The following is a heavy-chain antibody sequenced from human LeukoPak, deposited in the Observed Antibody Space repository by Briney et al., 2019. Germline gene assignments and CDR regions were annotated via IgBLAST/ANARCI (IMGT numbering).Heavy chain of an antibody. CDR3: ARGYNAYFDY. J-gene: IGHJ4*02. Sequence: PGGSLRLSCAASGLTFSSDWMSWVRQAPGKGLEWVANIKQDGSEKYYVDSVKGRFTISRDNAKNSLYLQMNSLRAEATAVYYCARGYNAYFDYWGQGTLVTVSS. CDR2: IKQDGSEK. V-gene: IGHV3-7*04. D-gene: IGHD5-24*01. CDR1: GLTFSSDW.